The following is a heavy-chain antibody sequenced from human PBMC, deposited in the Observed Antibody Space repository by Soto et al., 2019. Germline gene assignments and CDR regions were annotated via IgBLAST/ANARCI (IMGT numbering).Heavy chain of an antibody. Sequence: QVQLQESGPGLVKPSETMSLTCNVSGASISRSSSSWGLIRQPPGEGLEWMESINYSWTTYYKPSLKSRVTMSVYLCRNQFSLRLASVTAADTAIYFCARRVNVPSGYFDLWGRAKPVTVSS. D-gene: IGHD3-10*02. V-gene: IGHV4-39*01. CDR3: ARRVNVPSGYFDL. CDR2: INYSWTT. J-gene: IGHJ2*01. CDR1: GASISRSSSS.